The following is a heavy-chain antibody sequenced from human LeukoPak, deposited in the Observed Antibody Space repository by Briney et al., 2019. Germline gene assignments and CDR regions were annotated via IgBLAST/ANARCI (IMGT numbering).Heavy chain of an antibody. CDR2: IWYDGSNK. Sequence: PGKSLRLSCAASGFTFSSYGMHWVCHAQGKGLEWVAVIWYDGSNKDYADYVKGRFTISRDNSKNTLSLQMNSLRVEDTAIYYCARVSCSSSSCYLASYYFDSWGQGTLVTVSS. CDR1: GFTFSSYG. J-gene: IGHJ4*02. D-gene: IGHD2-2*01. V-gene: IGHV3-33*01. CDR3: ARVSCSSSSCYLASYYFDS.